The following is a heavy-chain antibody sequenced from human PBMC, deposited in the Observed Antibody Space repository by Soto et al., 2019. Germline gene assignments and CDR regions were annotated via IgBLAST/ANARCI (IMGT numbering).Heavy chain of an antibody. J-gene: IGHJ6*02. Sequence: SVKVSCKASGFTFTSSAVQWVLQARGQRLEWIGWIVVGSGNTNYAQKFQERVTITRDMSTSTAYMELSSLRSEDTAVYYCAADSPYPYYDILTGYSQYYYYYGMDVWGQGTTVTVSS. D-gene: IGHD3-9*01. V-gene: IGHV1-58*01. CDR2: IVVGSGNT. CDR1: GFTFTSSA. CDR3: AADSPYPYYDILTGYSQYYYYYGMDV.